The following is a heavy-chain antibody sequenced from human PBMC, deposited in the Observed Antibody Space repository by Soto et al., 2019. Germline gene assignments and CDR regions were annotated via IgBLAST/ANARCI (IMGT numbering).Heavy chain of an antibody. CDR3: ARAAFHDYDILTYFDY. Sequence: VASVKVSCKASGYTFTSYGISWVRQAPGQGLEWMGWISAYNGNTNYAQKLQGRVTMTTDTSTSTAYMELRSLRSDDTAVYYCARAAFHDYDILTYFDYWGQGTLVTVSS. CDR1: GYTFTSYG. V-gene: IGHV1-18*01. CDR2: ISAYNGNT. J-gene: IGHJ4*02. D-gene: IGHD3-9*01.